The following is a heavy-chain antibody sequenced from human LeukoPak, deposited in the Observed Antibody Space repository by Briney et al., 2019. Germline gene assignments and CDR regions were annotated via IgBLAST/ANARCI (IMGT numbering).Heavy chain of an antibody. CDR3: ASRPRGYYYDSSGYYGDY. V-gene: IGHV4-59*08. Sequence: SETLSLTCTVSGGSISSYYWSWIRQPPGKGLEWIGYIYYSGSTNYNPSLKSRVTISVDTSKNQFSLKLSSVTAADTAVYYCASRPRGYYYDSSGYYGDYWGQGTLVTVSS. J-gene: IGHJ4*02. CDR2: IYYSGST. D-gene: IGHD3-22*01. CDR1: GGSISSYY.